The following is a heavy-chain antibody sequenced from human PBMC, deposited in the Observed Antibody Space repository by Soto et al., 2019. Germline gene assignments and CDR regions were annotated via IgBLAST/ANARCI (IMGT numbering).Heavy chain of an antibody. CDR2: IIPIFGTA. CDR1: GGTFSSYA. Sequence: SVKVSCKASGGTFSSYAISWVRQAPGQGLEWMGGIIPIFGTANYAQKFQGRVTITADESTSSAYMELSSLRSEDTAVYYCARDLVVVVPAAIHNYYYYGLDVWGQGTTVTVSS. J-gene: IGHJ6*02. V-gene: IGHV1-69*13. D-gene: IGHD2-2*02. CDR3: ARDLVVVVPAAIHNYYYYGLDV.